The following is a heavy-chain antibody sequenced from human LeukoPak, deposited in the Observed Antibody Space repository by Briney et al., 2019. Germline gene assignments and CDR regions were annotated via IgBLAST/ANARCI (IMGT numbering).Heavy chain of an antibody. CDR3: ARNFDWLLENNWFDP. CDR2: ISAYNGNK. D-gene: IGHD3-9*01. J-gene: IGHJ5*02. Sequence: GASVKVSCKASGYTFTSYGLSWVRQAPGQGLEWIGWISAYNGNKNYAQKLQGRVTMTTDTSTSTAYIEMRSLRSDDTAVYYCARNFDWLLENNWFDPWGQGTLVTVSS. CDR1: GYTFTSYG. V-gene: IGHV1-18*01.